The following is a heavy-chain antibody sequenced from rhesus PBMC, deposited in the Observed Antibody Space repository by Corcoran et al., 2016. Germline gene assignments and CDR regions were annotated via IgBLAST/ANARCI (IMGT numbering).Heavy chain of an antibody. Sequence: QVQLQESGPGLVKPSETLSLTCAVSGGSISGYYLWSWIRHPPGKGLEWIGYIYGGSGSTSYNPSLKSRFIISIDTSKNQFSLKLSSVTAADTAVYYCARDFSSWSFFDYWGQGVLVTVSS. CDR2: IYGGSGST. J-gene: IGHJ4*01. CDR3: ARDFSSWSFFDY. CDR1: GGSISGYYL. D-gene: IGHD6-13*01. V-gene: IGHV4S7*01.